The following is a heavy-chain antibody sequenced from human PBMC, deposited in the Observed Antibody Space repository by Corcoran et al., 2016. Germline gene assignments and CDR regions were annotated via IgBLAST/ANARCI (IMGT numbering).Heavy chain of an antibody. CDR3: ARLEAGSGYYYGMDG. V-gene: IGHV4-39*01. CDR2: IHDTGST. J-gene: IGHJ6*02. Sequence: QLQLQESGPGLVKPSETLSLTCAVSGGSISRSSYYWCWIRQPPGKGLEWIGNIHDTGSTYYNPSLKSRVTIYVDTSKSQFSLKVTSVTAADTAVDDWARLEAGSGYYYGMDGWGQGTTVTVSS. CDR1: GGSISRSSYY. D-gene: IGHD6-19*01.